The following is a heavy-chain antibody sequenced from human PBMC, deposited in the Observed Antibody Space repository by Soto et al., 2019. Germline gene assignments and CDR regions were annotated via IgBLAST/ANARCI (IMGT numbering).Heavy chain of an antibody. CDR3: ASTLGFGELLGNWFDP. CDR1: GDSVSSNSAA. D-gene: IGHD3-10*01. J-gene: IGHJ5*02. CDR2: TYYRSKWYN. Sequence: SQTLSLTCVISGDSVSSNSAAWNWIRQSPSRGLEWLGRTYYRSKWYNDYAVSVKSRITINPDTSKNQFSLQLNSVTPEDTAVYYCASTLGFGELLGNWFDPWGQGXLVTVYS. V-gene: IGHV6-1*01.